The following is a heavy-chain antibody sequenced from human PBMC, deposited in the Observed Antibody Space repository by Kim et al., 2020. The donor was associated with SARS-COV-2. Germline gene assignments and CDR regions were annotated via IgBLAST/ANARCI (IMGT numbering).Heavy chain of an antibody. CDR1: GGSISSSSYY. CDR2: IYYSGST. CDR3: ARRSDSGSYLGGGYFDY. J-gene: IGHJ4*02. Sequence: SETLSLTCTVSGGSISSSSYYWGWIRQPPGKGLEWIGSIYYSGSTYYNPSLKSRVTISVDTSKNQFSLKLSSVTAADTAVYYCARRSDSGSYLGGGYFDYWGQGTLVTVSS. V-gene: IGHV4-39*01. D-gene: IGHD1-26*01.